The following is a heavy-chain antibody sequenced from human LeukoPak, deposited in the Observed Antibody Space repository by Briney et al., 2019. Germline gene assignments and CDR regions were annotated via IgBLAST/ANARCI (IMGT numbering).Heavy chain of an antibody. CDR1: GGSISSYY. CDR2: IYYSGST. V-gene: IGHV4-59*08. Sequence: PETLSLTCTVPGGSISSYYWSWIRQPPGKGLGWVGYIYYSGSTNNNPSLKSRVTISVDTSKNQFSLKLSSVTAADTAVYYCARQAGIAVAGTVDYWGQGTLVTVSS. J-gene: IGHJ4*02. CDR3: ARQAGIAVAGTVDY. D-gene: IGHD6-19*01.